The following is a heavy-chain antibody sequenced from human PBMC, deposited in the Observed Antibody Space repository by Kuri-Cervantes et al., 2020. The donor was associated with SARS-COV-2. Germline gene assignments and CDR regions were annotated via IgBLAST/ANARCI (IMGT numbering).Heavy chain of an antibody. V-gene: IGHV4-39*07. D-gene: IGHD2-2*01. CDR2: IYYSGST. CDR3: ARDHCSSTSCYL. J-gene: IGHJ3*01. Sequence: ESLKISCTVSGGSISSSSYYWGWIRQPPGKGLEWIGSIYYSGSTYYNPSLKSRVTISVDTSKNQFSLKLSSVTAADTAVYYCARDHCSSTSCYLWGQGTMVTVSS. CDR1: GGSISSSSYY.